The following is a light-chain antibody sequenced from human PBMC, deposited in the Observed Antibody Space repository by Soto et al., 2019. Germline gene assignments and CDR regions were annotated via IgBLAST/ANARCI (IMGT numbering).Light chain of an antibody. V-gene: IGLV2-14*01. CDR2: EVS. J-gene: IGLJ2*01. CDR3: SSYTSSSTPVV. CDR1: SSDVGGYNY. Sequence: QSALTQPASVSGSPGQSITISCTGTSSDVGGYNYVSWYQQHPGKAPKLMIYEVSNRPPGVSNRFSGSKSGNTASLTISGLQAEDDADYYCSSYTSSSTPVVFGGGTKLTVL.